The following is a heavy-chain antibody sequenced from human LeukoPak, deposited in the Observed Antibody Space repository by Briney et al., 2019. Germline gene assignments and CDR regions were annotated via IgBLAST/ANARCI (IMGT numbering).Heavy chain of an antibody. Sequence: SETLSLTCTVSGASISSYYWSWTRQPPGKGLEWIGFIYYSGSTNYNPSLKSRVTISGDTSKNHLSLNVSSVTAADTAVYYCARAPRGSVSWFDYWGQGTLVTVSS. CDR3: ARAPRGSVSWFDY. V-gene: IGHV4-59*01. J-gene: IGHJ4*02. CDR2: IYYSGST. CDR1: GASISSYY. D-gene: IGHD3-10*01.